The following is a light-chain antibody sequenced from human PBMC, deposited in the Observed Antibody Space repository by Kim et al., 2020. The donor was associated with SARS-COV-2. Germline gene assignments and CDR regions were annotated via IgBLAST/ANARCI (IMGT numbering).Light chain of an antibody. CDR1: SGSIASSY. Sequence: GKTVTTSGTRSSGSIASSYVQWHQQRPGSSPTTVIYEDRQRPSGVPDRFSGSIDSSSNSASLTISGLETEDDADYYCQSYDATIQIFGGGTQLTVL. J-gene: IGLJ2*01. CDR2: EDR. CDR3: QSYDATIQI. V-gene: IGLV6-57*01.